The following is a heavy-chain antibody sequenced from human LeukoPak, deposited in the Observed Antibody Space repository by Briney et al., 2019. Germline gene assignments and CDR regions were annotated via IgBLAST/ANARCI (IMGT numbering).Heavy chain of an antibody. J-gene: IGHJ5*02. CDR3: SRYDSDTGDFDP. Sequence: SETLSLTCTVSGGSISSYYWSWIRQPAGKGLEWIGRIYTSGSTNYNPSLKSRVTMSVDTSKNQFSLKLSSVTAADTAFYYCSRYDSDTGDFDPWGQGTLVTISS. V-gene: IGHV4-4*07. D-gene: IGHD3-10*01. CDR1: GGSISSYY. CDR2: IYTSGST.